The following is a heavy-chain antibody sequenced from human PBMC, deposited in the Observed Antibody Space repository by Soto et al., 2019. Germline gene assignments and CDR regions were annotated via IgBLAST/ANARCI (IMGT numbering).Heavy chain of an antibody. Sequence: EVQLVESGGGLVQPGRSLRLSCAASGFTFDDYAMHWVRQAPGKGLEWVSGISWNSGSIGYADSVKGRFTISRDNAKNSLYLQMNSLRAEDTALYYCAKDAVVAATPGYFDYWGQGTLVTVSS. J-gene: IGHJ4*02. CDR2: ISWNSGSI. CDR3: AKDAVVAATPGYFDY. CDR1: GFTFDDYA. V-gene: IGHV3-9*01. D-gene: IGHD2-15*01.